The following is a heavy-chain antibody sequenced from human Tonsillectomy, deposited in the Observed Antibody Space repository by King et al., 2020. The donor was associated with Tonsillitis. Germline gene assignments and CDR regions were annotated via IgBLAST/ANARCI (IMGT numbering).Heavy chain of an antibody. CDR2: ISYDGSNK. D-gene: IGHD1-26*01. CDR1: GFTFSSYV. CDR3: AKPTGPRTGIVGATSSYFDY. Sequence: VQLVESGGGVVQPGRSLRLSCAASGFTFSSYVMHWVRQAPGKGLEWVAVISYDGSNKYYADSVKGRFTISRDNSKNTLYLQMNSLRAEDTAVYYCAKPTGPRTGIVGATSSYFDYWGQGTLVTVSS. J-gene: IGHJ4*02. V-gene: IGHV3-30-3*02.